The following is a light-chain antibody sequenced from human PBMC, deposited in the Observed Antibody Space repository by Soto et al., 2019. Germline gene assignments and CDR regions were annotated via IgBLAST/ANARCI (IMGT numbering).Light chain of an antibody. V-gene: IGLV2-14*01. CDR1: SSDVGGYKS. CDR2: DVN. CDR3: SSYTSSYSYV. J-gene: IGLJ1*01. Sequence: QSALTQPASVSGSPGQSIAISCTGTSSDVGGYKSDSWYQQDPGKAPKLLIYDVNNRPSGISDRFSGSKSGNTASLTISGLQAEDEADYYCSSYTSSYSYVFGTGTKVTVL.